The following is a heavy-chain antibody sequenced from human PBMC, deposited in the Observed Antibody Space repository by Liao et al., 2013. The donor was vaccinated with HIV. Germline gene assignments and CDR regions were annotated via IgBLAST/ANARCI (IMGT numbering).Heavy chain of an antibody. CDR2: IYTSGST. J-gene: IGHJ3*02. CDR1: GGSISSYY. CDR3: ARDGYYDSSGYYYFDAFDI. V-gene: IGHV4-4*07. Sequence: QVQLQESGPGLVKPSETLSLICTVSGGSISSYYWSWIRQPAGKGLEWIGRIYTSGSTNYNPSLKSRVTISVDTSKNQFSLKLSSVTAADTAVYYCARDGYYDSSGYYYFDAFDIWGQGTMVTVSS. D-gene: IGHD3-22*01.